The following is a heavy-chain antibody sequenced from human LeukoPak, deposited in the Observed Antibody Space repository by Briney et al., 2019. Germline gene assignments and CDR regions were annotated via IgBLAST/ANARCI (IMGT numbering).Heavy chain of an antibody. J-gene: IGHJ4*02. D-gene: IGHD3-10*01. CDR2: IYYSGST. CDR3: AREANYYGSGSYFEGTFDY. V-gene: IGHV4-59*01. Sequence: PSETLSLTCTVSGGSISSYYWSWIRQPPGKGLEWIGYIYYSGSTNYNPSLKSRVTFSVDTSKNEFSLKLTSVTAADTAVYYCAREANYYGSGSYFEGTFDYWGQGSLVTVSS. CDR1: GGSISSYY.